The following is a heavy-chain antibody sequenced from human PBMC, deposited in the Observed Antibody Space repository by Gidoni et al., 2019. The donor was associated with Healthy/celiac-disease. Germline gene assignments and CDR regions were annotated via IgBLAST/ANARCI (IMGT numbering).Heavy chain of an antibody. CDR3: ARASDSSGYYYSWYFDL. CDR2: IGTAGDT. J-gene: IGHJ2*01. Sequence: EVQLVASGGGLVQHGGSLRLSCAASGFPFSSYDMHWVRQATGKGLEWVSAIGTAGDTYYPGSVKGRFTISRENAKNSLYLQMNSLRAGDTAVYYCARASDSSGYYYSWYFDLWGRGTLVTVSS. V-gene: IGHV3-13*01. CDR1: GFPFSSYD. D-gene: IGHD3-22*01.